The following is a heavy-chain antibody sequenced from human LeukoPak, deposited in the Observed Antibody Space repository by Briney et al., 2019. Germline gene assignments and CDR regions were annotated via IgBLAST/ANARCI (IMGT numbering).Heavy chain of an antibody. CDR2: ISGDGGST. V-gene: IGHV3-43*02. D-gene: IGHD6-13*01. CDR3: AKVTGSWGYYYYYGMDV. CDR1: GFTFDDYA. J-gene: IGHJ6*02. Sequence: GGSLRLSCAASGFTFDDYAMHWVRQAPGKGLEWVSLISGDGGSTYYVDSVKGRFTISRDNSKNSLYLQMNSLRTEDTALYYCAKVTGSWGYYYYYGMDVWGQGTTVTVSS.